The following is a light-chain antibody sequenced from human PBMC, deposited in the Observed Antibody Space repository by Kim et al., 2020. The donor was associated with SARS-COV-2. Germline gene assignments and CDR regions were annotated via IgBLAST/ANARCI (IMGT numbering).Light chain of an antibody. Sequence: GKTVTSPCTRSSGSIATNYVQWYQQRPGSSPSTVISEDTQRPAGVPDRFSGSIDSSPNSASPTTSGLKTEDEAVSYSQSYESSKWGFGGGTQLTVL. CDR1: SGSIATNY. V-gene: IGLV6-57*01. CDR3: QSYESSKWG. J-gene: IGLJ3*02. CDR2: EDT.